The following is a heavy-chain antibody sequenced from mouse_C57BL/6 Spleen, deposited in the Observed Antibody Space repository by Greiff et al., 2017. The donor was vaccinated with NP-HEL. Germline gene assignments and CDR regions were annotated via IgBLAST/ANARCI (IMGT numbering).Heavy chain of an antibody. D-gene: IGHD6-1*01. CDR1: GFNIKDYY. Sequence: EVQLQQSGAELVKPGASVKLSCTASGFNIKDYYMHWVKQRTEQGLEWIGRIDPEDGETNYAPKFQGKATITADTSSNTAYLQLSSLTSEDTAVSYCATPYRNNGGFAYWGQGTLVTVSA. CDR3: ATPYRNNGGFAY. CDR2: IDPEDGET. J-gene: IGHJ3*01. V-gene: IGHV14-2*01.